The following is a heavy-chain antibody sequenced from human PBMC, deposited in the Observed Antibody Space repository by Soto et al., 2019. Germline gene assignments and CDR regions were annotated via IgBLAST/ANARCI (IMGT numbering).Heavy chain of an antibody. CDR2: VYHSGST. CDR1: GGSMRNYY. J-gene: IGHJ4*02. CDR3: TSSYSTSSSPDY. D-gene: IGHD6-6*01. V-gene: IGHV4-59*01. Sequence: SETLSLTCSVSGGSMRNYYWNWIRQPPGRGLEWIGYVYHSGSTNYHPSLKSRVSMSVDVSRNHFSLTLHSVTAADTAVYFCTSSYSTSSSPDYWGQGTLVTVSS.